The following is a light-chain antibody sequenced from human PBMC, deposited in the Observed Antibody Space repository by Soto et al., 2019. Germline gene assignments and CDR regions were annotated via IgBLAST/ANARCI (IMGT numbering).Light chain of an antibody. CDR2: WAS. J-gene: IGKJ1*01. V-gene: IGKV4-1*01. CDR1: QSVLYRSNNKNY. CDR3: QQYYSTPRT. Sequence: DIVMTQSPDSLAVSLGERATINCKSSQSVLYRSNNKNYLAWYQQKPGQPPKLLVDWASTRESGVPDRFSGGGSGTDFTLTISSLQAEDVAVYYCQQYYSTPRTFGQGTKVEIK.